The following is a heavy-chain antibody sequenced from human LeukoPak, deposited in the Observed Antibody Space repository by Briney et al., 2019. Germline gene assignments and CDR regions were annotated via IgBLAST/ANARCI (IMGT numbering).Heavy chain of an antibody. D-gene: IGHD2-15*01. Sequence: GGTLRLSCAASGFTFSSYAMHWVRQAPGKGLEWVAVISYNGSNKYYADPVKGRFTISKDNSKNTLYLQMNSLSAEDTAVYCWARDWDTPIPWLQGTLVTVPS. CDR1: GFTFSSYA. J-gene: IGHJ5*02. CDR3: ARDWDTPIP. V-gene: IGHV3-30-3*01. CDR2: ISYNGSNK.